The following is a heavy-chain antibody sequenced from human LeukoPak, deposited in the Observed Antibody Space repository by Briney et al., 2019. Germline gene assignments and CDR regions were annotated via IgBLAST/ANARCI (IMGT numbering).Heavy chain of an antibody. V-gene: IGHV1-46*01. Sequence: GASVRVSCKASGYTFTSCYMHWVRQAPGQGLEWMGIINPSGGSTSYAQKFQGRVTMTRDTSTSTVYMELSSLRSEDTAVYYCARTVWSGILQISYGMDVWGQGTTVTVSS. CDR3: ARTVWSGILQISYGMDV. D-gene: IGHD3-3*01. CDR2: INPSGGST. J-gene: IGHJ6*02. CDR1: GYTFTSCY.